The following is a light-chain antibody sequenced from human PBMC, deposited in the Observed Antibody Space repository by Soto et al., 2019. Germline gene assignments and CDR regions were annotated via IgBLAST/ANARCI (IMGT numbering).Light chain of an antibody. V-gene: IGLV4-69*01. J-gene: IGLJ2*01. CDR3: QTWGAGTVV. Sequence: QLVLTQSPSASASLGASVKLTCTLSSGHSSYAIAWHQQQPEKGPRYLMKLYSDGSHSKGDGIPDRFSGSSSGAERYLIISSLHSEDEADYYCQTWGAGTVVFGGGTKLTVL. CDR2: LYSDGSH. CDR1: SGHSSYA.